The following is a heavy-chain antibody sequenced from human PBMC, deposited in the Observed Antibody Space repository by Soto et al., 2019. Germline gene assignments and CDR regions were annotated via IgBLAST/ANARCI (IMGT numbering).Heavy chain of an antibody. V-gene: IGHV4-30-2*05. CDR1: GDSISSGGYS. D-gene: IGHD3-22*01. CDR3: ARVGDSSGYYHFDY. CDR2: IYYSGST. J-gene: IGHJ4*02. Sequence: SETLSLTCAVSGDSISSGGYSWNWIRQPPGKGLEWIGYIYYSGSTYYNPSLKSRVIISVDTSKNQFSLKLSSVTAADTAVYYCARVGDSSGYYHFDYWGQGTLVT.